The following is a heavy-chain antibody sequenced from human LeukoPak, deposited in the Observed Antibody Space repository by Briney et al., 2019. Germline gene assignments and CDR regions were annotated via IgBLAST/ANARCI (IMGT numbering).Heavy chain of an antibody. D-gene: IGHD6-6*01. Sequence: SETLSLTCTVSGGSISSYYWSWIRQPPGKGLEWIGYIYYSGSTNYNPSLKSRVTISVDTSKNQFSLKLSSVTAADTAVYYCAATRPLVAARHYYMDVWGKGTTVTVSS. V-gene: IGHV4-59*01. CDR1: GGSISSYY. J-gene: IGHJ6*03. CDR2: IYYSGST. CDR3: AATRPLVAARHYYMDV.